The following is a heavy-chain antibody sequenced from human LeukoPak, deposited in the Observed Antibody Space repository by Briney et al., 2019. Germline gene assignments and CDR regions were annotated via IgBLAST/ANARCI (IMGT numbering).Heavy chain of an antibody. D-gene: IGHD3-3*01. J-gene: IGHJ5*02. V-gene: IGHV4-38-2*01. CDR3: ARQTLYYDFWCGYYQFNWFDP. CDR1: GYSISSGYY. CDR2: IYHSGST. Sequence: PSETLSLTCAVSGYSISSGYYWGWIRQPPGKGLEWIGSIYHSGSTYYNPSLKSRVTISVDTSKNQFSLKLSSVTAADTAVYYCARQTLYYDFWCGYYQFNWFDPWGQGTLVTASS.